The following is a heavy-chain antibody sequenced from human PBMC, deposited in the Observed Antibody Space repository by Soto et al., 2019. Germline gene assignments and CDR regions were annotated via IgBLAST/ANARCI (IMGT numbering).Heavy chain of an antibody. J-gene: IGHJ3*02. D-gene: IGHD2-21*02. V-gene: IGHV3-21*01. CDR2: ISSSSSYI. CDR3: ARDRSDCGGDCYGAFDI. Sequence: GGSLRLSCAASGFTFSSYSMNWVRQAPGKGLEWVSSISSSSSYIYYADSVKGRFTISRDNAKNSLYLQMNSLRAEDTAVYYCARDRSDCGGDCYGAFDIWGQGTMVTVSS. CDR1: GFTFSSYS.